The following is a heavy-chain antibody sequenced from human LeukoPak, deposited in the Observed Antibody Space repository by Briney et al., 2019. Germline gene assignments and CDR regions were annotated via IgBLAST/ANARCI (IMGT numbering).Heavy chain of an antibody. D-gene: IGHD3-16*02. Sequence: SETLSLTCTVSGGSISSSSYYWGWIRQPPGKGLEWIGSIYHSGSTYYNPSLKSRVTISVDTSKNQFSLKLSSVTAADTAVYYCARDRYGSWGQGTMVTVSS. J-gene: IGHJ3*01. CDR3: ARDRYGS. CDR1: GGSISSSSYY. V-gene: IGHV4-39*07. CDR2: IYHSGST.